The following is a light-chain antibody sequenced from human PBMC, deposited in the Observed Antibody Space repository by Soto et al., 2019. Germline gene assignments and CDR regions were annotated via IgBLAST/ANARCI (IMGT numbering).Light chain of an antibody. J-gene: IGLJ2*01. CDR1: NIGNKN. CDR3: QVWDSSSDHVV. CDR2: YDD. V-gene: IGLV3-21*01. Sequence: SYELTQPRSLSVAPGKTARITCGGDNIGNKNVQWYQQKSGQAPVLVIYYDDDRPLGIPERFDGSNSGNTATLTISRVEGEDEADYYCQVWDSSSDHVVFGGGTKLTVL.